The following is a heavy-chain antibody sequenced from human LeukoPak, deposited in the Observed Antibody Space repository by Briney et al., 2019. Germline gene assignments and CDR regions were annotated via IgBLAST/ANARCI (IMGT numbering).Heavy chain of an antibody. D-gene: IGHD2-15*01. V-gene: IGHV4-34*01. J-gene: IGHJ4*02. Sequence: PETLSLTCAVYGGSFSGYYWSWIRQPPGKGLEWIGEINHSGSTNYNPSLKSRVTISVDTSKNQFSLKLSSVTAADTAVYYCARGIYCSGGSCYSFYYFDYWGQGTLVTVSS. CDR1: GGSFSGYY. CDR3: ARGIYCSGGSCYSFYYFDY. CDR2: INHSGST.